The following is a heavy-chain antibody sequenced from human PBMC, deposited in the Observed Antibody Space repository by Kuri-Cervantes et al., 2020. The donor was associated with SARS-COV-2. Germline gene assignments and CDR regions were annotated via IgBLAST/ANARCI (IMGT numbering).Heavy chain of an antibody. D-gene: IGHD3-22*01. CDR2: IIPIFGTA. Sequence: SVKVSCKASGGTFSSYAISWVRQAPGQGLEWMGGIIPIFGTANYAQKFQGRVTITADEFTSTAYMELSSLRSEDTAVYYCARGESPTTYYYDSNYYFDYWGQGTLVTVSS. CDR1: GGTFSSYA. CDR3: ARGESPTTYYYDSNYYFDY. J-gene: IGHJ4*02. V-gene: IGHV1-69*13.